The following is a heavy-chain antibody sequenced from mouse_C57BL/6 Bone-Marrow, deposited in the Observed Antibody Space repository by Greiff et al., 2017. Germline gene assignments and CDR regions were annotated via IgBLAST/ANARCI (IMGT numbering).Heavy chain of an antibody. V-gene: IGHV10-1*01. CDR1: GFSFNTYA. D-gene: IGHD1-1*01. J-gene: IGHJ1*03. Sequence: EVQGVESGGGLVQPKGSLKLSCAASGFSFNTYAMNWVRQAPGKGLEWVARIRSKSNNYATYYADSVKDRFTISRDDSESMLYLQMNNLKTEDTAMYYCVSRITTAFDVWGTGTTVTVSS. CDR2: IRSKSNNYAT. CDR3: VSRITTAFDV.